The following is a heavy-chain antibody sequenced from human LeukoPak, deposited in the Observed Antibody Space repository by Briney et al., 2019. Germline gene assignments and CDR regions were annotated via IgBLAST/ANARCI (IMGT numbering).Heavy chain of an antibody. CDR1: GGSISSSSYY. CDR3: ARGSIAAAGP. V-gene: IGHV4-39*01. J-gene: IGHJ5*02. D-gene: IGHD6-13*01. CDR2: IYYSGST. Sequence: SETLSLTCTVSGGSISSSSYYWGWIRQPPRKGLEWIGSIYYSGSTYYNPSLKSRVTISVDTSKNQFSLKLSSVTAADTAVYYCARGSIAAAGPWGQGTLVTVSS.